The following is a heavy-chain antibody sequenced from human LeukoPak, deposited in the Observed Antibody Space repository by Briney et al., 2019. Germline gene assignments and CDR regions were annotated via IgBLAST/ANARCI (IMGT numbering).Heavy chain of an antibody. CDR3: ATLSLIAAAGT. D-gene: IGHD6-13*01. V-gene: IGHV4-39*01. CDR1: GGSTSSSSYY. Sequence: SETLSLTCTASGGSTSSSSYYWGWIRQPPGKGLEWIGSIYYSGSTYYNPSLKSRVTISVDTSKNQFSLKLSSVTAADTAVYYCATLSLIAAAGTWGQGTLVTVSS. J-gene: IGHJ4*02. CDR2: IYYSGST.